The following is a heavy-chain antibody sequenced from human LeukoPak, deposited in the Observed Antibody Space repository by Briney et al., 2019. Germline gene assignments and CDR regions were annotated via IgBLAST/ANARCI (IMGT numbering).Heavy chain of an antibody. Sequence: PSETLSLTCTVSGGSISSYYWSWIQQPPGKGLEWIGYIYYSGSTNYNPSLKSRVTISVDTSKNQFSLKLSSVTAADTAVYYCARHNFARPFDYWGQGTQVTVSS. CDR1: GGSISSYY. CDR2: IYYSGST. CDR3: ARHNFARPFDY. V-gene: IGHV4-59*08. J-gene: IGHJ4*02. D-gene: IGHD6-6*01.